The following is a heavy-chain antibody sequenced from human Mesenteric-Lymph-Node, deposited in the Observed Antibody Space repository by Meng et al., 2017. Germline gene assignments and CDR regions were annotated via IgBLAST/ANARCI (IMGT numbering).Heavy chain of an antibody. Sequence: SETLSLTCTVSGGSISSYYWSWIRQPPGKGLEWIGYIYYSGSTNYNPSLKSRVTISVDTSKNQFPLKLSSVTAADTAVYYCARYGSGWSRPFDYWGQGTLVTVSS. CDR1: GGSISSYY. V-gene: IGHV4-59*01. D-gene: IGHD6-19*01. CDR2: IYYSGST. J-gene: IGHJ4*02. CDR3: ARYGSGWSRPFDY.